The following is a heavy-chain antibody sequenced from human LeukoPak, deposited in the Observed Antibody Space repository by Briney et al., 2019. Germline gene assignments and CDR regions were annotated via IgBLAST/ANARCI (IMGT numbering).Heavy chain of an antibody. J-gene: IGHJ4*02. CDR2: IVVGSGNT. Sequence: VASVKVSYKASGFTFTSSAMQWARQARGQRLEWIGWIVVGSGNTNYAQKFQERVTITRDMSTSTAYMELSSLRSEDTAVYYCAARCLKGSSAETTIDYWGQGTLVTVSS. CDR3: AARCLKGSSAETTIDY. V-gene: IGHV1-58*02. D-gene: IGHD6-6*01. CDR1: GFTFTSSA.